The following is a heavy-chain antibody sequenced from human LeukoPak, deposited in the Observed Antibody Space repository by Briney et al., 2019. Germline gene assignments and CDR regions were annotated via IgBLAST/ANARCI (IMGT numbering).Heavy chain of an antibody. V-gene: IGHV4-39*01. J-gene: IGHJ4*02. Sequence: PSETLSLTCTVSGGSLSSRSHYWGWIRQPPGQGLEWIGSLSNSGNTYYNPSLKSRVTISVDTSKNEFSLKLSSVTAADTAVYYCVRWAAGTTEDSWGQGTLVTVSS. CDR2: LSNSGNT. CDR1: GGSLSSRSHY. D-gene: IGHD1-1*01. CDR3: VRWAAGTTEDS.